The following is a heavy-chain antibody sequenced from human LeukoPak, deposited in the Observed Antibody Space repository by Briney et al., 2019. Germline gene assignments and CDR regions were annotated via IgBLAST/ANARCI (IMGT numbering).Heavy chain of an antibody. J-gene: IGHJ4*02. CDR3: AKLATSDTGETY. Sequence: ASVKLSFTASGYTFTINHIHWVRQAPGQGLEWMGVINPSGDSTTYAQNFQGRVTMTRDTSTSTVYMELRSLRSEDTAIYYCAKLATSDTGETYWGQGTLVTVSS. V-gene: IGHV1-46*01. D-gene: IGHD3-16*01. CDR1: GYTFTINH. CDR2: INPSGDST.